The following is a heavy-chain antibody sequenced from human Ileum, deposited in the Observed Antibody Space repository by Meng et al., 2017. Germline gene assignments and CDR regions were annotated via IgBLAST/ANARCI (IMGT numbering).Heavy chain of an antibody. V-gene: IGHV1-46*01. Sequence: ASVKVSCKASGGTFSSYAISWVRQAPGQGLEWMGIINPKVGSTTYAQKFQGRVTMTRDTSTSTVYMELSSLRSDDTAVYYCARRRVGDYYYGMDVWGQGTTVTVSS. CDR1: GGTFSSYA. CDR3: ARRRVGDYYYGMDV. J-gene: IGHJ6*02. CDR2: INPKVGST. D-gene: IGHD1-26*01.